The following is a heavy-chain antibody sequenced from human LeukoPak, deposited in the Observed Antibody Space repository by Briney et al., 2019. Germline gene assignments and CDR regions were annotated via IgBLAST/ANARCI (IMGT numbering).Heavy chain of an antibody. D-gene: IGHD1-26*01. CDR1: GGSVSSYY. CDR2: IYYSGST. J-gene: IGHJ4*02. CDR3: ARDRGGSSRHEFDY. V-gene: IGHV4-59*02. Sequence: SETLSLTCTVSGGSVSSYYWSWIRQPPGKGLEWIGYIYYSGSTNYNPSLKSRVTISVDTSKNQFSLKLSSVTAADTAVYYCARDRGGSSRHEFDYWGQGTLVTVSS.